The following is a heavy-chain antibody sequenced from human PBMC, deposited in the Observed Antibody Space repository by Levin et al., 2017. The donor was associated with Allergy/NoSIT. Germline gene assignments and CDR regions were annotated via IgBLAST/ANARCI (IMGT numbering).Heavy chain of an antibody. CDR1: GGPFSSYA. J-gene: IGHJ6*02. D-gene: IGHD5-18*01. CDR2: IIPSFGPA. Sequence: SVKVSCKASGGPFSSYAISWVRQAPGQGLEWMGGIIPSFGPAHYAQDFQGRVTITADESTSTAYMELSSLRSEDTAVYYCAKDRGIVTGNHNYHDMDVWGQGTTVTVSS. V-gene: IGHV1-69*13. CDR3: AKDRGIVTGNHNYHDMDV.